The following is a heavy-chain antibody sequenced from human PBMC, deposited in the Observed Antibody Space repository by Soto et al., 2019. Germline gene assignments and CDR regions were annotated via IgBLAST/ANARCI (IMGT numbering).Heavy chain of an antibody. Sequence: GSLRLSCAASGFTFSSYAMGWVRQAPGKGLEWVSAISGSGGSTYYADSVKGRFTISRDNSKNTLYLQMNSLRAEDTAVYYCAKGHDFWSGYFSAPNSYMDVWGKGTTVTVSS. CDR1: GFTFSSYA. CDR2: ISGSGGST. J-gene: IGHJ6*03. V-gene: IGHV3-23*01. D-gene: IGHD3-3*01. CDR3: AKGHDFWSGYFSAPNSYMDV.